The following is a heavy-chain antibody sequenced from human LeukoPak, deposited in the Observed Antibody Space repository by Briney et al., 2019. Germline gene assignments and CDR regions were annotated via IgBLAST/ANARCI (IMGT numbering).Heavy chain of an antibody. CDR2: IYYSGST. Sequence: PSETLSLTCTVSGGSISSSSYYWGWIRQPPGKGLEWIGSIYYSGSTYYNPSLKSRVTISVDTSKNQFSLKLSSVTAADTAVYYCARGSETIFGVVTQLGYFDYWGQGTLVTVSS. J-gene: IGHJ4*02. CDR1: GGSISSSSYY. CDR3: ARGSETIFGVVTQLGYFDY. D-gene: IGHD3-3*01. V-gene: IGHV4-39*07.